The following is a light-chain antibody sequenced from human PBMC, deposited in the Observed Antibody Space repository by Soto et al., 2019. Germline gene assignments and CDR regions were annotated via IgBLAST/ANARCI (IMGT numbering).Light chain of an antibody. CDR1: QGISSY. CDR2: AAS. J-gene: IGKJ1*01. V-gene: IGKV1-8*01. CDR3: QQLNSYPPWT. Sequence: AIRMTQSPSSLSASTGDRVTITCRASQGISSYLAWYQQKPGKAPKLLIYAASTLQSGVPSRFSGSGSGTDFTLTISSLRPEDFATYYCQQLNSYPPWTFGQGTKVDIK.